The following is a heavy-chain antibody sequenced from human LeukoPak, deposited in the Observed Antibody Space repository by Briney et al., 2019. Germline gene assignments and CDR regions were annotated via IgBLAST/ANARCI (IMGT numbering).Heavy chain of an antibody. D-gene: IGHD3-22*01. CDR1: GGSISSGDYY. V-gene: IGHV4-30-4*08. Sequence: SETLSLTCTVSGGSISSGDYYWSWIRQPPGKGLEWIGYIYYSGSTYYNPSLKSRVTISVDTSKNQFSLKLSSVTAADTAVYYCARDRPPSAYYYDSSGYYSVDYWGQGTLVTVSS. J-gene: IGHJ4*02. CDR3: ARDRPPSAYYYDSSGYYSVDY. CDR2: IYYSGST.